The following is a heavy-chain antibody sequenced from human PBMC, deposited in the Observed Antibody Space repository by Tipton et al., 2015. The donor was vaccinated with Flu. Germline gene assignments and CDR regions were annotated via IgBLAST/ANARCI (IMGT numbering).Heavy chain of an antibody. J-gene: IGHJ4*02. Sequence: LRLSCTVSGGSISSSGYYWGWIRQSPGKGLEWIGSMYYSGSTYYTASLKSRVTISGDTTKDQVSPNLTSVTAADTAVYYCARYSGSGSNYIAPNFDYWGQGTLVTVSS. CDR1: GGSISSSGYY. V-gene: IGHV4-39*07. D-gene: IGHD3-10*01. CDR3: ARYSGSGSNYIAPNFDY. CDR2: MYYSGST.